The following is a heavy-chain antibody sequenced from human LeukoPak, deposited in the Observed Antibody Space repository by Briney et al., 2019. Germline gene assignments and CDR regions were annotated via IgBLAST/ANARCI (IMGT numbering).Heavy chain of an antibody. J-gene: IGHJ4*02. Sequence: GGSLRLSCAASGFTFSSYAMSWVRQAPGEGLEWVSAISGSGGSTYYADSVKGRFTISRDNSKNTLYLQMNSLRAEDTAVYYCAKDAYYDSSGSPYYFDYWGQGTLVTVSS. D-gene: IGHD3-22*01. CDR1: GFTFSSYA. CDR3: AKDAYYDSSGSPYYFDY. CDR2: ISGSGGST. V-gene: IGHV3-23*01.